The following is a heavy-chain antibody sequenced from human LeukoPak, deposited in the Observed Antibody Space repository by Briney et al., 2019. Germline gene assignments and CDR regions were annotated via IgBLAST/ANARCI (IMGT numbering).Heavy chain of an antibody. V-gene: IGHV3-30*04. CDR1: GFTFNYYA. J-gene: IGHJ4*02. CDR3: ARSIAVARPFDY. CDR2: ISYDGSNK. Sequence: GGSLRLSCAASGFTFNYYAMHWVRQAPGKGLEWVAVISYDGSNKYYADSVKGRFTISRDNVKNTLYVQMNSLRAEDTAVYYCARSIAVARPFDYWGQGTLVTVSS. D-gene: IGHD6-19*01.